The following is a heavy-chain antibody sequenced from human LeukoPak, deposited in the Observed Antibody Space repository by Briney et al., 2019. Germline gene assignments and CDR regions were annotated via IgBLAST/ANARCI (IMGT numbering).Heavy chain of an antibody. V-gene: IGHV3-30*03. D-gene: IGHD6-19*01. J-gene: IGHJ4*02. Sequence: GTSLRLSCVASGFSFSNHGMHWARQAPGKGLEWVSVIARDGGAKFYADSVKGRSTLSRDNSKNMFFLQMNFLTVEDTAIYYCAREATWGQWYFDHWGQGTPVTVSS. CDR1: GFSFSNHG. CDR2: IARDGGAK. CDR3: AREATWGQWYFDH.